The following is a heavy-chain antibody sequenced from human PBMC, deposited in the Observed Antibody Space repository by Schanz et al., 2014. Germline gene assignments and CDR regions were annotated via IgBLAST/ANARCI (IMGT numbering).Heavy chain of an antibody. Sequence: VQLVESGGGVVQPGRSLRLSCAASGFTFSAYGMHWVRQAPGKGLEWAALISHDGNNKHYVDSVEGRFTISRDNSKSMLFLEMSSLRVEDTAVYYCVREENYPSFLGYYYYMDVWGKGTSVTVSS. J-gene: IGHJ6*03. CDR2: ISHDGNNK. D-gene: IGHD3-10*01. CDR1: GFTFSAYG. CDR3: VREENYPSFLGYYYYMDV. V-gene: IGHV3-30*19.